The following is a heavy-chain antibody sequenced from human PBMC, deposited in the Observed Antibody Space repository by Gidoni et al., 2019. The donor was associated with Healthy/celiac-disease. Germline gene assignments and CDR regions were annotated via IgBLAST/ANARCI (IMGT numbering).Heavy chain of an antibody. CDR1: GFSLSNARMG. Sequence: QVTLKESGPVLVKPTATLTLTCTVSGFSLSNARMGVRWIRQPPGKALEWLAHLFSNDEKSYSTSLKSRLTISKDTSKSQVVLTMTNMDPVDTATYYCARIRGTITMVRGGPYGMDVWGQGTTVTVSS. CDR3: ARIRGTITMVRGGPYGMDV. CDR2: LFSNDEK. D-gene: IGHD3-10*01. J-gene: IGHJ6*02. V-gene: IGHV2-26*01.